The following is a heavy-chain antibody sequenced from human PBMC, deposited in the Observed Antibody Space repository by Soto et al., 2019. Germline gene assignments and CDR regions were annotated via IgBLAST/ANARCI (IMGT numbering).Heavy chain of an antibody. J-gene: IGHJ6*02. CDR3: AREEQQNYYYHGMDV. V-gene: IGHV3-48*03. D-gene: IGHD6-13*01. CDR2: ISSGDTRI. Sequence: GGSLRLSCAASGFTFSSYEMNWVRQAPGKGLEWVSYISSGDTRIHYADFVKGRFTISRDNAKNSLYLQMNSLRAEDTAVYYCAREEQQNYYYHGMDVWGQGTTVTVSS. CDR1: GFTFSSYE.